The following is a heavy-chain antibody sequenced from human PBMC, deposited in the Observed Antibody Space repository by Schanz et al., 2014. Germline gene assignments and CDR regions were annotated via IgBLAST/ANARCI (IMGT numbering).Heavy chain of an antibody. CDR1: GFTLNTYD. Sequence: EVQLLQSGGGLVQPGGSLRLSCAGSGFTLNTYDMSWVRQAPGKGLEWVSTIASGGSHTFYADSVTGRFTISGDNSKNTMYLQMNSLRAEDTAIYYCAKEWSPSFWGQGTLVTVSS. V-gene: IGHV3-23*01. D-gene: IGHD1-26*01. J-gene: IGHJ4*02. CDR2: IASGGSHT. CDR3: AKEWSPSF.